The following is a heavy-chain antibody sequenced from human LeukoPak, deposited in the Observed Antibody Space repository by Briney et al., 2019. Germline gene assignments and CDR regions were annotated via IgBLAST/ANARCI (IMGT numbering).Heavy chain of an antibody. Sequence: SETLSLTCAVYGGSFSGYYWSWIRQPPGKGLEWIGEVNHSGSTNYNPSLKSRVTISVDTSKNQFSLKLSSVTAADTAVYYCARGQRRGIAFGYWGQGTLVTVSS. CDR2: VNHSGST. J-gene: IGHJ4*02. D-gene: IGHD3-10*01. CDR3: ARGQRRGIAFGY. V-gene: IGHV4-34*01. CDR1: GGSFSGYY.